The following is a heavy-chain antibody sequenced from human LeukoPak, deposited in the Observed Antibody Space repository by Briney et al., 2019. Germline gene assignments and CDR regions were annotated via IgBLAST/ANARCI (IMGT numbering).Heavy chain of an antibody. V-gene: IGHV3-30*03. CDR3: ARDLSGGSCYDY. CDR1: GFPFSGYA. D-gene: IGHD2-15*01. Sequence: PGRSLRLSCTASGFPFSGYAMHWVRQAPGKGLEWVAGMSDNGSDKMYADSVKGRFTISRDNAKNSLYLQMNSLRAEDTAVYYCARDLSGGSCYDYWGQGTLVTVSS. CDR2: MSDNGSDK. J-gene: IGHJ4*02.